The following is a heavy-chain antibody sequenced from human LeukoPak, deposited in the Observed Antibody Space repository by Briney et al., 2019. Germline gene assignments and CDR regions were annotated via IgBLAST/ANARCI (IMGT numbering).Heavy chain of an antibody. V-gene: IGHV1-18*04. J-gene: IGHJ4*02. Sequence: ASVKVSCKASGYTFTSYGISWVRQAPGQGLEWMGWISAYNGNTNYAQKLQGRVTMTTDTSTSTAYMELRSLGSDDTAVYYCAREYVYGVAATPPLDYWGQGTLVTVSS. D-gene: IGHD2-15*01. CDR1: GYTFTSYG. CDR2: ISAYNGNT. CDR3: AREYVYGVAATPPLDY.